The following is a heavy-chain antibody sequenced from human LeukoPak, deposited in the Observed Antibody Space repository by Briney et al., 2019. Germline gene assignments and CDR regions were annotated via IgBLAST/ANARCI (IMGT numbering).Heavy chain of an antibody. V-gene: IGHV3-13*01. CDR1: GFTFSSYD. J-gene: IGHJ6*02. Sequence: GGSLRLSCAASGFTFSSYDMHWVRQATGKGLEWVSAIGTAGDTYYPGSVKGRFTISRENAKNSLYLQMNSLRAGDTAVYYCARAALDYGGFDSVGIRRGLYYYYGMDVWGQGTTVTVSS. D-gene: IGHD4-23*01. CDR2: IGTAGDT. CDR3: ARAALDYGGFDSVGIRRGLYYYYGMDV.